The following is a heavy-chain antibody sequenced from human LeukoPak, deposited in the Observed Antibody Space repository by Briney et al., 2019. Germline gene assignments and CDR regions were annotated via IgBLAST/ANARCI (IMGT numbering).Heavy chain of an antibody. Sequence: GASVKVSCKASGGTFSSYAISWGRQAPGQGLEWMGGIIPIFGTANYAQKFQGRVTITTDESTSTAYMELSSLRSEDTAVYYCARAFIAAAGTILWGNFDYWGQGTLVTVSS. CDR1: GGTFSSYA. CDR3: ARAFIAAAGTILWGNFDY. J-gene: IGHJ4*02. D-gene: IGHD6-13*01. CDR2: IIPIFGTA. V-gene: IGHV1-69*05.